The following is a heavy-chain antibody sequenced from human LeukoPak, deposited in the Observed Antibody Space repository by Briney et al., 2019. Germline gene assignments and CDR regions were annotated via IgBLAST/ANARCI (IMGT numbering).Heavy chain of an antibody. Sequence: GGSLRLSCAASGFTFSSYDMHWVRQVTGKGLEWVSAIGTAGDTYYPGSVKGRFTISRENAKNSLYLQMNSLRAGDTAVYYCARAGCSSTSCYTYYYGMDVWGQGTTVTVSS. J-gene: IGHJ6*02. CDR2: IGTAGDT. CDR1: GFTFSSYD. D-gene: IGHD2-2*02. CDR3: ARAGCSSTSCYTYYYGMDV. V-gene: IGHV3-13*01.